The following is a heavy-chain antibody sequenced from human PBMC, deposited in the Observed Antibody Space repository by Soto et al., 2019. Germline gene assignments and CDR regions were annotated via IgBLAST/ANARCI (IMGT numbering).Heavy chain of an antibody. CDR1: GFTFTSYA. J-gene: IGHJ4*02. Sequence: QVHLVQSGAEVKMPGASVKVSCKASGFTFTSYAFTWVRQAPGQGLEWMGWISAYNGNTNYARNFRGRVTMTTASSTSTVYTELESLPPGDTAVCCCARDFRGWSRAGVDRWGQGTLVSVSA. CDR3: ARDFRGWSRAGVDR. V-gene: IGHV1-18*01. CDR2: ISAYNGNT. D-gene: IGHD7-27*01.